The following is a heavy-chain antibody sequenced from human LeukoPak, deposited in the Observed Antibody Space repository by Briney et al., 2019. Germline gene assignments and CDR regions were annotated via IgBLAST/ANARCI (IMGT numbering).Heavy chain of an antibody. J-gene: IGHJ4*02. CDR1: GFTFSSYA. V-gene: IGHV3-23*01. CDR2: ISGSGGST. CDR3: ARGLPYYYDSSGYYNPFDY. D-gene: IGHD3-22*01. Sequence: GGSLRLSCAASGFTFSSYAMSWVRQAPGKGLEWVSAISGSGGSTYYADSVKGRFTISRDNSKNTLYLQMNSLRAEDTAVYYCARGLPYYYDSSGYYNPFDYWGQGTLVTVSS.